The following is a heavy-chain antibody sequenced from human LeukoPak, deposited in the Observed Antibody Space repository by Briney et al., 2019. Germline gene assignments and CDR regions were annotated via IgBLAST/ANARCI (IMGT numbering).Heavy chain of an antibody. CDR1: GFTFSSYG. J-gene: IGHJ4*02. Sequence: GGSLRLSCAASGFTFSSYGMHWVRQAPGKGLEWLAVISYDGSNKYYADSVKGRFTISRDNSKNTLYLQMNSLRAEDTAVYYCAKLATDYWGQGTLVTVSS. D-gene: IGHD1-26*01. CDR2: ISYDGSNK. V-gene: IGHV3-30*18. CDR3: AKLATDY.